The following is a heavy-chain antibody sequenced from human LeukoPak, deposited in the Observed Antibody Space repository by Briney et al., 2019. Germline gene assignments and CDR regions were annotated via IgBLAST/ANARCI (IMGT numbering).Heavy chain of an antibody. D-gene: IGHD3-3*01. CDR3: ARDNGNYDFWSGPIDY. J-gene: IGHJ4*02. Sequence: PSETLSLTCTVSGGSISSSSYYWGWIRQPPGKGLEWIGSIYYSGSTYYNPSLKSRVTISVDKSKNQFSLKLSSVTAADTAVYYCARDNGNYDFWSGPIDYWGQGTLVTVSS. CDR2: IYYSGST. CDR1: GGSISSSSYY. V-gene: IGHV4-39*07.